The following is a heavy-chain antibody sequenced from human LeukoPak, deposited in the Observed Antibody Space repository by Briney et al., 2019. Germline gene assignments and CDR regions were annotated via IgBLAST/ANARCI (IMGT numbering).Heavy chain of an antibody. CDR2: ISGSGSST. J-gene: IGHJ4*02. D-gene: IGHD6-13*01. CDR3: AKDPPIGAAAGTILDY. Sequence: GGSLRLSCAASGFTFSSYAMSWVRQAPGKGLEWVSAISGSGSSTYYADSVKGRFTISRDNSKNTLYLQMNSLRAEDTAVYYCAKDPPIGAAAGTILDYWGQGTLVTVSS. CDR1: GFTFSSYA. V-gene: IGHV3-23*01.